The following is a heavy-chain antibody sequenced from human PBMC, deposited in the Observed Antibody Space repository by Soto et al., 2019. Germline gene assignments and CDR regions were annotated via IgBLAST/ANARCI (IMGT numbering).Heavy chain of an antibody. CDR3: TTNDAFDI. J-gene: IGHJ3*02. CDR2: IKTKAHGGTT. CDR1: GFTFNNAW. Sequence: GGSLRLSCTASGFTFNNAWMNWVRQAPGKGLEWVGRIKTKAHGGTTDYAAPVRGRFTISRDDSKNTLYLHMNSLKTEDTALYYCTTNDAFDIWGQGTMVTVSS. V-gene: IGHV3-15*07.